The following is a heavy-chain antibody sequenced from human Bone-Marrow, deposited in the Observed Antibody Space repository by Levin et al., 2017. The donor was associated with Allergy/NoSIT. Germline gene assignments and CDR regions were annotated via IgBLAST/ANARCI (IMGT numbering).Heavy chain of an antibody. Sequence: SQTLSLTCTVSGGSISSGDYYWSWIRQPPGKGLEWIGYIYYSGSTYYNPSLKSRVTISVDTSKNQFSLKLSSVTAADTAVYYCARAKSYDYVWGSYRVDAFDSWGQGTMVTVSS. D-gene: IGHD3-16*02. CDR3: ARAKSYDYVWGSYRVDAFDS. J-gene: IGHJ3*02. CDR1: GGSISSGDYY. CDR2: IYYSGST. V-gene: IGHV4-30-4*01.